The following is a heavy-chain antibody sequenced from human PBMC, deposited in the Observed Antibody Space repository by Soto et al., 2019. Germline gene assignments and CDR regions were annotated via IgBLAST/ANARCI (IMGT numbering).Heavy chain of an antibody. Sequence: QVQLQEWGPGLVKPSQTLSLTCTVSGGSIRNGDYYWGWIRQPPGKGLEWIGYVYYSGTTYSHPSLNSRVSISVDTSENQFSLRLTSVTAADTAVYYCVTVNLVGAAYYFDYWGPGTLVNVSS. CDR2: VYYSGTT. J-gene: IGHJ4*02. V-gene: IGHV4-30-4*01. CDR3: VTVNLVGAAYYFDY. D-gene: IGHD1-26*01. CDR1: GGSIRNGDYY.